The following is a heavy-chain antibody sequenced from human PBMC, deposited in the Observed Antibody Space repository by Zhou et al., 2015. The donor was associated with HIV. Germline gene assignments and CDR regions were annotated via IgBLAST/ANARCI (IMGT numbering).Heavy chain of an antibody. CDR3: ARGGNYHYGMDV. D-gene: IGHD3-16*02. J-gene: IGHJ6*02. V-gene: IGHV3-15*01. CDR2: IKSKTDGGTT. CDR1: GFTFSSSW. Sequence: EVQLVESGGGLVKPGGSLRLSCAASGFTFSSSWMSWVRQVPGKGLEWVGRIKSKTDGGTTEYAVSVKGRFTISRDDTENTLYLQMDSLKSEDTAVYYCARGGNYHYGMDVWGQGTTVTVSS.